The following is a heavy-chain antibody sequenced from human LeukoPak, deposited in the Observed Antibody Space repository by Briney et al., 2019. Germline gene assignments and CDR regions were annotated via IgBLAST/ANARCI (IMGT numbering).Heavy chain of an antibody. V-gene: IGHV4-31*03. Sequence: PSETLSLTCTVSGGSISSGGYYWSWIRQHPGKGLEWIGYIYYSGSTYYNPSLKSRVSISVDTSKNQFSLKLSSVTAADTAVYYCARYSASSGQRGNYFDYWGQGTLVTVSS. CDR2: IYYSGST. J-gene: IGHJ4*02. D-gene: IGHD6-6*01. CDR3: ARYSASSGQRGNYFDY. CDR1: GGSISSGGYY.